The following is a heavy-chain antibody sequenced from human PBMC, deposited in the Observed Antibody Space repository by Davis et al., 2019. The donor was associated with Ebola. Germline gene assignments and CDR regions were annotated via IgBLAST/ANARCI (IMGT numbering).Heavy chain of an antibody. CDR3: AREENGGLFDY. CDR2: ISGTGETA. Sequence: PGGSLRLSCAASGFTFSSFTMSWVRQPPGKGLEWVSVISGTGETAHSADSVKGRFTISRDNSKNTVFLQMDSLRVEDTAVYYCAREENGGLFDYWGQGTLVTASS. D-gene: IGHD3-16*01. V-gene: IGHV3-23*01. CDR1: GFTFSSFT. J-gene: IGHJ4*02.